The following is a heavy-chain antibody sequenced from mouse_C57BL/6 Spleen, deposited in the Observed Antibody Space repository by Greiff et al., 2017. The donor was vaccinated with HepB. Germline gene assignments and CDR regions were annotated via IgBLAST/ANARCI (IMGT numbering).Heavy chain of an antibody. Sequence: EVKLQESGGGLVQPGGSMKLSCAASGFTFSDAWMDWVRQSPEKGLEWVAEIRNKANNHATYYAESVKGRFTISRDDSKSSVYLQMNSLRAEDTGIYYCTRAPIDSSGYVGGLWMDYWGQGTSVTVSS. D-gene: IGHD3-2*02. CDR2: IRNKANNHAT. CDR3: TRAPIDSSGYVGGLWMDY. V-gene: IGHV6-6*01. CDR1: GFTFSDAW. J-gene: IGHJ4*01.